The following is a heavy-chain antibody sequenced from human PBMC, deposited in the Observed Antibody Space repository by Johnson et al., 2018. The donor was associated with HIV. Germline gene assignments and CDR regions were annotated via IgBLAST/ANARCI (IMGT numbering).Heavy chain of an antibody. CDR2: IKSKPDGGTT. V-gene: IGHV3-15*01. Sequence: VQLVESGGGLVKPGGSLRVSCAASGFSFSNAWMSWVRQAPGKGLEWVGRIKSKPDGGTTDYAAPVKGRFTISRDDSENKLYLQMKSLKTEDTAVYYCTTGLSWNDAFHIWAQGTMVTVSS. CDR1: GFSFSNAW. CDR3: TTGLSWNDAFHI. D-gene: IGHD1-1*01. J-gene: IGHJ3*02.